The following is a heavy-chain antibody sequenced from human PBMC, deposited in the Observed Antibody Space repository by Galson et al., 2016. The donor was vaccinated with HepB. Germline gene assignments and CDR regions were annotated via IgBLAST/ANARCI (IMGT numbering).Heavy chain of an antibody. CDR3: ATRTGAIPEALDV. D-gene: IGHD1/OR15-1a*01. J-gene: IGHJ6*02. CDR2: IYHRGST. V-gene: IGHV4-39*01. CDR1: GGSIISDTYY. Sequence: LSLTCTVSGGSIISDTYYGAWIRQPPGKGLEWIGIIYHRGSTYYNPSLKSRLSMSVDTSKNQFSLRLNSVTAADTAIYYCATRTGAIPEALDVWGQGTTVTVSS.